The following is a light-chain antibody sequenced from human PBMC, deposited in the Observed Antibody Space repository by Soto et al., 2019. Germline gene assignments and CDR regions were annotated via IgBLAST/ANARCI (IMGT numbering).Light chain of an antibody. J-gene: IGLJ3*02. CDR2: LGTGGFVG. V-gene: IGLV9-49*01. CDR3: GADHGSGSNFVYPGV. Sequence: QSVPTQPPSASASLGASVTLTCTLSSGYKYYTVDWYQQRQGQGPRFVMRLGTGGFVGSKEYGIPDRFSVLGSGMNRKLTIKNQQAEDERYYQCGADHGSGSNFVYPGVFGGGTQRTVL. CDR1: SGYKYYT.